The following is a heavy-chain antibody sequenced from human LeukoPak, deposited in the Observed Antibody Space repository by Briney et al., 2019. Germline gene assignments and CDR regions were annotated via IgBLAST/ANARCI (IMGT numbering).Heavy chain of an antibody. D-gene: IGHD5-18*01. CDR1: GFTFSSYA. Sequence: KPGGSLRLSCAASGFTFSSYAMHWVRQAPGKGLEWVAVISYDGSNKYYADSVKGRFTISGDNSKNTLYLQMNSLRAEDTAVYYCVHSYGFSYFDYWGQGTLVTVSS. CDR3: VHSYGFSYFDY. CDR2: ISYDGSNK. V-gene: IGHV3-30*04. J-gene: IGHJ4*02.